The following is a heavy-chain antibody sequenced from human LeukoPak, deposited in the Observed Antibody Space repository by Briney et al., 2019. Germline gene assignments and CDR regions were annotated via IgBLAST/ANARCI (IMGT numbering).Heavy chain of an antibody. J-gene: IGHJ4*02. CDR2: ITASGGSS. Sequence: PGGSLRLSCAASGFTFSSHAMSWVRQAPGKGLEWVSAITASGGSSYHAGSVKGRFTISRDNSKNTLYLQMNSLRAEDTAVYYCAKDLRGSSDYWGQGTLVTVSS. CDR1: GFTFSSHA. V-gene: IGHV3-23*01. D-gene: IGHD6-6*01. CDR3: AKDLRGSSDY.